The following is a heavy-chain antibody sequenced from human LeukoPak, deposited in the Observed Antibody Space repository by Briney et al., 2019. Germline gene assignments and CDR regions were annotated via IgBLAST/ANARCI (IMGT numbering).Heavy chain of an antibody. Sequence: GGSLRLSCAASGFTFSSYAMSWVRQAPGKGLEWVSVISGSGGSTYYADSVKGRFTISRDNSRNTVYLLMNSLRAEDTAVYYCARDMGIVTGYYVDYWGQGTLVTVSS. CDR3: ARDMGIVTGYYVDY. J-gene: IGHJ4*02. CDR2: ISGSGGST. CDR1: GFTFSSYA. V-gene: IGHV3-23*01. D-gene: IGHD3-9*01.